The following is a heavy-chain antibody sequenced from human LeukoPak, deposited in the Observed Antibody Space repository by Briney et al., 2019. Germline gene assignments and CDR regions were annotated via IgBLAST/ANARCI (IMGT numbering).Heavy chain of an antibody. D-gene: IGHD2-15*01. CDR2: ISYDGSNK. CDR1: GFTFSSYA. J-gene: IGHJ5*02. Sequence: GRSLRLSCAASGFTFSSYAMHWVRQAPGKGLEWVAVISYDGSNKYYADSVKGRFTISRDNSKNTLYLQMNSPRAEDTAVYYCASPVVVVAATRFDPWGQGTLVTVSS. V-gene: IGHV3-30*04. CDR3: ASPVVVVAATRFDP.